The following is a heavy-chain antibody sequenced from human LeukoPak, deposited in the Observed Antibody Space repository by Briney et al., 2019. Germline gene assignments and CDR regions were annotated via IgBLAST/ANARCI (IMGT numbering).Heavy chain of an antibody. Sequence: ASGKVSGKVSGYTLTELSMQWVRQAPGKRLEWTGGFDPEDGETIYAQKFQGRVTMIEDPSTATTYMALSSLRSQDTPVYCCATPRRFTVTFLFDLWGQGPMVPVPS. V-gene: IGHV1-24*01. CDR3: ATPRRFTVTFLFDL. CDR2: FDPEDGET. D-gene: IGHD4-11*01. CDR1: GYTLTELS. J-gene: IGHJ3*01.